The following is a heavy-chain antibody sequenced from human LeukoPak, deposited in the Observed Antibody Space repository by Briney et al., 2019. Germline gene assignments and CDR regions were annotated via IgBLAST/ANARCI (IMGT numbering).Heavy chain of an antibody. D-gene: IGHD3-9*01. J-gene: IGHJ6*02. CDR3: ARDRTDWGMDV. V-gene: IGHV1-46*01. Sequence: ASVKVSCKASGYTFTSYYMHWVRQALGQGLEWMGIINPSGGSTSYAQKFQGRVTMTRDTSTSTVYMELSSLRSEDTAVYYCARDRTDWGMDVWGQGTTVTVSS. CDR2: INPSGGST. CDR1: GYTFTSYY.